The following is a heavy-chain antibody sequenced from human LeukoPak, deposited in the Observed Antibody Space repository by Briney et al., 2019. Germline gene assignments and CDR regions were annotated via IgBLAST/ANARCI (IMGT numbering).Heavy chain of an antibody. Sequence: ASVKVSCKASGGTFSSYAISWVRQAPGQGLEWMGGIIPIFGTANYAQKFQGRVTITEDKSTSTAYMELSSLRSEDTAVYYCARVVSPDYDYVWGSYRGNWFDPWGQGTLVTVSS. CDR2: IIPIFGTA. V-gene: IGHV1-69*06. J-gene: IGHJ5*02. CDR3: ARVVSPDYDYVWGSYRGNWFDP. D-gene: IGHD3-16*02. CDR1: GGTFSSYA.